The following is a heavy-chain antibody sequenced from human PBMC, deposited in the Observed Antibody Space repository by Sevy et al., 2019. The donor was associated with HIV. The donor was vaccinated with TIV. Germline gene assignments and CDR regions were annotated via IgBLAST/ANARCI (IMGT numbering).Heavy chain of an antibody. V-gene: IGHV4-4*02. CDR2: IYHTGST. CDR3: ARGGETPRGFDP. D-gene: IGHD3-16*01. Sequence: SETLSLTCAVSGGSIRSVNWWHWVRQPPGKGLEWIGEIYHTGSTNYNPSLKSRVTISVDNSKNQFSLILRCVTAADTAVYYCARGGETPRGFDPWGQGSLVTVSS. J-gene: IGHJ5*02. CDR1: GGSIRSVNW.